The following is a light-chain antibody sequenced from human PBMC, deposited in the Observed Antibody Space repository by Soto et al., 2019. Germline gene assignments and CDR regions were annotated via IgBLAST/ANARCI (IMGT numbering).Light chain of an antibody. CDR2: DVS. CDR1: SSDVGGYNY. V-gene: IGLV2-14*03. Sequence: QSVLTQPASVSGSPGQSITISCTGTSSDVGGYNYVSWYQHHPGKAPKLMIFDVSNRPSGVSNRFSGSKSGNTASLTISGLQPEDEADYYCSSYTTINTRKTVFGNETKVTVL. J-gene: IGLJ1*01. CDR3: SSYTTINTRKTV.